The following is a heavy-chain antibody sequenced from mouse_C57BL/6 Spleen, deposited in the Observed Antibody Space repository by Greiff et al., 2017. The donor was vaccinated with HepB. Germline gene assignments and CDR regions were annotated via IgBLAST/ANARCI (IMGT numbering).Heavy chain of an antibody. CDR3: TREGYGSSYAMDY. V-gene: IGHV5-9-1*02. Sequence: EVKLMESGEGLVKPGGSLKLSCAASGFTFSSYAMSWVRQTPEKRLEWVAYISSGGDYIYYADTVKGRFTISRDNARNTLYLQMSSLKSEDTAMYYCTREGYGSSYAMDYWGQGTSVTVSS. J-gene: IGHJ4*01. CDR2: ISSGGDYI. D-gene: IGHD1-1*01. CDR1: GFTFSSYA.